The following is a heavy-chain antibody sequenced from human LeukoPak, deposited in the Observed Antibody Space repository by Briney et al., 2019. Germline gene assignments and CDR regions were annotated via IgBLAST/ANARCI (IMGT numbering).Heavy chain of an antibody. Sequence: PSETLSLTCTVSGGSISSYYWSWIRQPPGKGLEWIGYIYYSGSTNYNPSLKSRVTISVDTSKNQLSLKLSSVTAADTAVYYCARELLSYGMDVWGQGTTVTVSS. J-gene: IGHJ6*02. CDR3: ARELLSYGMDV. D-gene: IGHD3-10*01. CDR1: GGSISSYY. V-gene: IGHV4-59*08. CDR2: IYYSGST.